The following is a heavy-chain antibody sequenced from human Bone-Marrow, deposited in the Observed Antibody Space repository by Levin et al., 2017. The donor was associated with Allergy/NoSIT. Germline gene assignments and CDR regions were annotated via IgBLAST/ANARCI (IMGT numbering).Heavy chain of an antibody. D-gene: IGHD6-13*01. J-gene: IGHJ6*03. CDR2: IDWDDNK. CDR1: GFSLSTSEMC. CDR3: ARNIAAAGVNYYSYYMDV. Sequence: SSPTLVKPTQTLTLTCTFSGFSLSTSEMCVSWIRQPPGKALEWLARIDWDDNKYYSTSLKTRLTISRDTSKNQVVLTMTNMDPVDTATYYCARNIAAAGVNYYSYYMDVWGSGTTVTVSS. V-gene: IGHV2-70*11.